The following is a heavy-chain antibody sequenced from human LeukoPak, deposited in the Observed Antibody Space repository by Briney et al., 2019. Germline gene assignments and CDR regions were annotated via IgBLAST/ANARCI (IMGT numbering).Heavy chain of an antibody. CDR1: GGSISSSSYY. CDR3: ARGDRVGWFDP. V-gene: IGHV4-61*02. Sequence: SETLSLTCTVSGGSISSSSYYWSWIRQPAGKGLEWIGRIYTSGSTNYNPSLKSRVTISVDTSKNQFSLKLSSVTAADTAVYYCARGDRVGWFDPWGQGTLVTVSS. CDR2: IYTSGST. J-gene: IGHJ5*02. D-gene: IGHD1-26*01.